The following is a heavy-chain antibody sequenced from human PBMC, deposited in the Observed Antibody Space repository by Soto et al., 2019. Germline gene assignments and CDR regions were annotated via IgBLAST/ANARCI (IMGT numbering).Heavy chain of an antibody. J-gene: IGHJ5*02. Sequence: ASVKVSCKASGYTFTSYGISWVRQAPGQGLEWMGWISAYNGNTNYAQKLQGRVTMTTDTSTSTAYMELRSLRSDDTAVYYCARVAAARTFYWFDPWGQGTLVTVSS. D-gene: IGHD6-13*01. CDR1: GYTFTSYG. CDR3: ARVAAARTFYWFDP. V-gene: IGHV1-18*01. CDR2: ISAYNGNT.